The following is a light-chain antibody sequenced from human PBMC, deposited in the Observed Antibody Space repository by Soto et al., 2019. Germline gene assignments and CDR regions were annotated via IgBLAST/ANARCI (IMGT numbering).Light chain of an antibody. V-gene: IGKV1-33*01. Sequence: DTQMTQSPSSLSASVGDRVTITCQASQDITNFLNWYQQKPGEAPKVLIYDVSNLHPVVPSRFSGSASRTHFSLTITNLQPEDVATYYCQQYDSLPITFGQGTRLHLK. CDR2: DVS. J-gene: IGKJ5*01. CDR1: QDITNF. CDR3: QQYDSLPIT.